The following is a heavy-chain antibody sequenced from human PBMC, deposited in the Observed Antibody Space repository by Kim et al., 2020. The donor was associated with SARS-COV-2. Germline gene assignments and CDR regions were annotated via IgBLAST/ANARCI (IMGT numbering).Heavy chain of an antibody. CDR3: AREGRADTCCFDT. V-gene: IGHV3-23*01. CDR2: IRGGGKGT. Sequence: GGSLRLSCVASGFTFSNHTMSWVRQAPGKGLEWVSGIRGGGKGTKYVDSVKGRFTFSRDNSNNTLYLEMNSLRVEDTAVYFCAREGRADTCCFDTWGQ. CDR1: GFTFSNHT. J-gene: IGHJ5*02.